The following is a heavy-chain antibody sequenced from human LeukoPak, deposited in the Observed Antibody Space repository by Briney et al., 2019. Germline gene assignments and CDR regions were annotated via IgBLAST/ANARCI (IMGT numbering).Heavy chain of an antibody. D-gene: IGHD3-3*01. J-gene: IGHJ6*02. CDR2: IYYSGST. CDR1: GGSISSYY. CDR3: ARVGESSYDYFWSGYYMSDYGMDV. V-gene: IGHV4-59*01. Sequence: SETLSLTCTVSGGSISSYYWSWIRQPPGKGLEWIGYIYYSGSTNYNPSLKSRVTISVDTSKNQFSLKLSSVTAADTAVYYCARVGESSYDYFWSGYYMSDYGMDVWGQGTTVTVSS.